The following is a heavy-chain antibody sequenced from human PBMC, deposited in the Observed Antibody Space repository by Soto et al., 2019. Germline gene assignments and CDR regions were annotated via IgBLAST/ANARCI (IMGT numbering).Heavy chain of an antibody. D-gene: IGHD2-15*01. Sequence: QISLRESGPTLVKPTQTLTLTCTFSGFSFTTSGVGVGWFRQPPGQALQWLALIYWNGNERYSPSLNNRLTVTKDTSKNQVVLTMTNVDPVDTATYYCAHELSGYYYVIDVWGQGTNVTVSS. J-gene: IGHJ6*02. CDR3: AHELSGYYYVIDV. V-gene: IGHV2-5*01. CDR1: GFSFTTSGVG. CDR2: IYWNGNE.